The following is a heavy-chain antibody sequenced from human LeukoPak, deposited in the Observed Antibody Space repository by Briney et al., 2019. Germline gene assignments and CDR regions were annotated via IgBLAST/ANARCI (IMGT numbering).Heavy chain of an antibody. J-gene: IGHJ5*02. CDR2: INPSGGST. CDR1: GGTFSSYA. CDR3: ARSPEGSSYDYVWGSYRLNWFDP. V-gene: IGHV1-46*01. D-gene: IGHD3-16*02. Sequence: ASVKVSCKASGGTFSSYAISWVRQAPGQGLEWMGIINPSGGSTSYAQKFQGRVTMTRDTSTSTVYMELSSLRSEDTAVYYCARSPEGSSYDYVWGSYRLNWFDPWGQGTLVTVSS.